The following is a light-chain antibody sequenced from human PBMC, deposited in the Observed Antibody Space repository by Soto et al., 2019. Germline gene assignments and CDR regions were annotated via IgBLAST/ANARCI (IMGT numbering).Light chain of an antibody. Sequence: EIVLPQSPATLSVSPGERATLSCRASQSVSSHLAWYPQKPGQAPRLLLYGASTRAAGIPARFSGSGSGTEFTLTISSLQSEDFAVYYCQQYNNWPTWTFGQGTKVEIK. V-gene: IGKV3-15*01. J-gene: IGKJ1*01. CDR1: QSVSSH. CDR2: GAS. CDR3: QQYNNWPTWT.